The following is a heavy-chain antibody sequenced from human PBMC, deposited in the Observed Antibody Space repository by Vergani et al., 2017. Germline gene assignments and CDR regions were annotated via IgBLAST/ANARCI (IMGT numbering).Heavy chain of an antibody. D-gene: IGHD3-10*01. CDR1: GITFWKFG. J-gene: IGHJ5*02. V-gene: IGHV3-9*01. CDR2: ISWNSGAV. Sequence: EVDLVESGGGLAQPGGSLRLSCEASGITFWKFGMHWVRHGPGKGLEWVSGISWNSGAVDYADSVRGRLTISRDNAKNSLFLEMNSLRFEDTAVYYCAKETWFGDRTNWFDPWGQGTLVTVSS. CDR3: AKETWFGDRTNWFDP.